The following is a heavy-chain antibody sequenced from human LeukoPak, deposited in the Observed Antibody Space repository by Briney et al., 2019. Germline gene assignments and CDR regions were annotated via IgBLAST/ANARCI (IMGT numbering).Heavy chain of an antibody. V-gene: IGHV3-74*03. Sequence: PGGPLRLSCAASGFTFTEYWMHWVRQVPGKGLVWVSRINFDASIIPYADSVKGRFTISRDNAKKTLYLQMNSLKAEDTAVYFCARGGDYYHWGQGTVVTVSS. CDR3: ARGGDYYH. J-gene: IGHJ5*02. D-gene: IGHD4-17*01. CDR1: GFTFTEYW. CDR2: INFDASII.